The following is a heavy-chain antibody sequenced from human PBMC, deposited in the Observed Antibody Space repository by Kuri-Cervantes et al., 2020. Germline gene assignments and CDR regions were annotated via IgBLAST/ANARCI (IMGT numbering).Heavy chain of an antibody. CDR1: GGSISSSSYY. CDR3: ATAPMAQYYYYGMDV. CDR2: IYYSGST. J-gene: IGHJ6*02. Sequence: LRLSCTVSGGSISSSSYYWGWIRQPPGKGLEWIGYIYYSGSTYYNPSLKSRVTISVDTSKNQFSLKLSSVTAADTAVYYCATAPMAQYYYYGMDVWGQGTTVTVSS. D-gene: IGHD3-10*01. V-gene: IGHV4-30-4*08.